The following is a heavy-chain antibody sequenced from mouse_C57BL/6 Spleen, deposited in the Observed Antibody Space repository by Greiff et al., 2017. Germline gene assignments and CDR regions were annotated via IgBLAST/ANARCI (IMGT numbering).Heavy chain of an antibody. CDR1: GYTFTSYW. CDR3: ARKGDYYAMDY. CDR2: IDPSDSYT. Sequence: QVQLQQPGAELVMPGASVKLSCTASGYTFTSYWMHWVKQRPGQGLEWIGEIDPSDSYTNYNQKFKGKSTLTVDKSSSTAYMQLSSLTSEDSAVYYCARKGDYYAMDYWGQGTSVTVSS. V-gene: IGHV1-69*01. J-gene: IGHJ4*01.